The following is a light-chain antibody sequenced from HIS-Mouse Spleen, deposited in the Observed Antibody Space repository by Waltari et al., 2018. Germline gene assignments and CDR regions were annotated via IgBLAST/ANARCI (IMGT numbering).Light chain of an antibody. J-gene: IGLJ2*01. V-gene: IGLV2-23*01. CDR2: EGS. CDR1: SSDVGRYHL. Sequence: QSALTQPASVSGSPGQSITISCPGTSSDVGRYHLVSWYQQHPGKAPKLMIYEGSKRPSGVSNRFSGSKSGNTASLTISGLQAEDEADYYCCSYAGSSTVVFGGGTKLTVL. CDR3: CSYAGSSTVV.